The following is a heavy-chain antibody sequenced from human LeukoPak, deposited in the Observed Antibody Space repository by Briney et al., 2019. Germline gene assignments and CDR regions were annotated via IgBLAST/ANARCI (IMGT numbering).Heavy chain of an antibody. CDR2: ISAYNGNT. CDR1: GYTFTSYG. CDR3: ARGHRTAAYDSSGSDY. D-gene: IGHD3-22*01. J-gene: IGHJ4*02. V-gene: IGHV1-18*01. Sequence: ASVKVSCKASGYTFTSYGISWVRQAPGQRLEWMGWISAYNGNTKYAQKFQGRVTMTTDTSTSTAYMELRSLRSDDTAVYYCARGHRTAAYDSSGSDYWGQGTLVTVSS.